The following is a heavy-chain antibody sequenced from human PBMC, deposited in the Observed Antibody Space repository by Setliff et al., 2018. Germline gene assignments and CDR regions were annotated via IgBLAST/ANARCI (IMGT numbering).Heavy chain of an antibody. J-gene: IGHJ6*03. CDR2: IYYRGST. CDR3: ARLDGAGLWSHYYYYYMDV. V-gene: IGHV4-39*01. Sequence: ASETLSLTCTVSGGSISSSSYYWGWIRQPPGKGLEWIGSIYYRGSTYYNPSLKSRVTISVDTSKNQFSLKLSSVTAADTAVYYCARLDGAGLWSHYYYYYMDVWGKGTTVTVSS. D-gene: IGHD5-18*01. CDR1: GGSISSSSYY.